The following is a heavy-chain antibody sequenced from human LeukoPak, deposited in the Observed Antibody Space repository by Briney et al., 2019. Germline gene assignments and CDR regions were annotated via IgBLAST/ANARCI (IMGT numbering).Heavy chain of an antibody. Sequence: SETLSLTCTVSGGSISSYYWSWIRQPPGKGLEWIGYIYYSGSTNYNPSLKSRVTISVDTSKNQFSLKLSSATAADTAVYYCARGWDSSSRDYWGQGTLVTVSS. CDR1: GGSISSYY. CDR3: ARGWDSSSRDY. J-gene: IGHJ4*02. V-gene: IGHV4-59*01. D-gene: IGHD6-6*01. CDR2: IYYSGST.